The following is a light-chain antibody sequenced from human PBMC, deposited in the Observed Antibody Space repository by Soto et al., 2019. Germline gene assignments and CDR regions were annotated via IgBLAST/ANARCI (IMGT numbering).Light chain of an antibody. V-gene: IGLV1-51*01. J-gene: IGLJ2*01. CDR2: DDN. CDR3: GTWDSRLSAVV. CDR1: SSNIGGNS. Sequence: QSAMTQPPSVSAAPGQKVTISCSGSSSNIGGNSVSWYQQLPGTAPKLLIYDDNKRPSGIPDRFSGSKSGTSATLGITGLQTGDEADYYCGTWDSRLSAVVFGGGTKLTVL.